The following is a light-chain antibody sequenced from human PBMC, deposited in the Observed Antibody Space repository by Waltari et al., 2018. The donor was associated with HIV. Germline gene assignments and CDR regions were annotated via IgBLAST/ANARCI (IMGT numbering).Light chain of an antibody. Sequence: DIQMTQSPSTLSAFVGDSVTITCRASQDIVTYLNWYQQKAGKAPKLLIYGAFRLEKGVASRFSGSGSGTDFTLSINSLQPEDFATYYCQHSYNPPRWTFGQGTKVELK. CDR2: GAF. CDR1: QDIVTY. CDR3: QHSYNPPRWT. J-gene: IGKJ1*01. V-gene: IGKV1-39*01.